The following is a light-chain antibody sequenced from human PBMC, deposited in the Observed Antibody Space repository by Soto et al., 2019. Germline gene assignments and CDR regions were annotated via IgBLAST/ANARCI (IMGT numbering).Light chain of an antibody. CDR1: SSDVGGYNY. J-gene: IGLJ1*01. CDR2: EVS. Sequence: QSVLTQPPSASGSPGQSVTISCTGPSSDVGGYNYVSWYQQHPGKAPKLMIYEVSKRPSGVPDRFSGSKSGNTASLTVSGLQAEDEADYYCSSYAGSNFYVFGTGTKVTVL. CDR3: SSYAGSNFYV. V-gene: IGLV2-8*01.